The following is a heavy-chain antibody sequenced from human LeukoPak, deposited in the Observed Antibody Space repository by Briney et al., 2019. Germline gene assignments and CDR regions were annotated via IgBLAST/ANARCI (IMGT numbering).Heavy chain of an antibody. CDR3: ARRAVVIGVGYFDY. D-gene: IGHD4-23*01. Sequence: GGSLKISCKASGSRFTTYWIGWVRRMPGKGLEWMGIIYPGDSDIRISPSFQGQVTISVDKSISTAYLQWSSLKASDTAMYYCARRAVVIGVGYFDYWGQGTLVTVSS. CDR2: IYPGDSDI. V-gene: IGHV5-51*01. J-gene: IGHJ4*02. CDR1: GSRFTTYW.